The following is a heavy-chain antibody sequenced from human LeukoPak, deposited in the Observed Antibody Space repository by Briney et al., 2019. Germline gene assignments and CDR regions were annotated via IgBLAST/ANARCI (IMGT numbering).Heavy chain of an antibody. CDR3: ARLIRWQLLYPSAMDV. Sequence: GGSLRLSCAASGFTFDDYGMSWVRHAPGKGLEWVSGINWNGGSTGYADSVKGRFTISRDNAKNSLYLQMNSLRAEDTALYYCARLIRWQLLYPSAMDVWGKGTTVTVSS. CDR2: INWNGGST. CDR1: GFTFDDYG. V-gene: IGHV3-20*04. J-gene: IGHJ6*03. D-gene: IGHD2-2*02.